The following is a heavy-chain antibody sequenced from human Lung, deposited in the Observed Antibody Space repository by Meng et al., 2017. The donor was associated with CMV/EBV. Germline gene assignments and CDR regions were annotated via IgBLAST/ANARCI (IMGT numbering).Heavy chain of an antibody. CDR1: DDSISSSSYY. J-gene: IGHJ6*02. V-gene: IGHV4-39*07. CDR3: AREVQDYYGSGVYYNPYYYYGMEV. D-gene: IGHD3-10*01. Sequence: SXTXSLXCTVSDDSISSSSYYXGWMRQPPGKGLEWIGSIYYDGSTNYNPSLTSRVTISVEKSKNQFFLRLSSVTAADTAVYFCAREVQDYYGSGVYYNPYYYYGMEVGXQGTXVTVAS. CDR2: IYYDGST.